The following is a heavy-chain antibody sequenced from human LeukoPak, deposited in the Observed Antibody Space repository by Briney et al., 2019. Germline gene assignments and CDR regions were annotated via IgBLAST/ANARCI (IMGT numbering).Heavy chain of an antibody. Sequence: PGGSLRLSCAASGFTFSSYDMYWVRQAPGRGLEYVAAIASSGSSTFYADSVKGRFTISRDNSNNTLYLQMGSLRPEDMAVYYCTRGPGYDYVWGSYRADYWGQGTLVTVSS. CDR3: TRGPGYDYVWGSYRADY. V-gene: IGHV3-64*02. D-gene: IGHD3-16*02. J-gene: IGHJ4*02. CDR1: GFTFSSYD. CDR2: IASSGSST.